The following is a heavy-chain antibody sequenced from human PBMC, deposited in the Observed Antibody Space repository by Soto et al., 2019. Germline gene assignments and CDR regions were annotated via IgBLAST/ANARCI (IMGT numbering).Heavy chain of an antibody. Sequence: GGSLRLSCAASGFTFSSYAMSWVRQAPGKGLEWVSAISGSGGSTYYADSVKGRFTISRDNSKNTLYLQMNSLRAEDTAVYYCAKEVYEAARQVKYGMDVWGQGTTVTVSS. CDR3: AKEVYEAARQVKYGMDV. CDR2: ISGSGGST. J-gene: IGHJ6*02. D-gene: IGHD6-6*01. CDR1: GFTFSSYA. V-gene: IGHV3-23*01.